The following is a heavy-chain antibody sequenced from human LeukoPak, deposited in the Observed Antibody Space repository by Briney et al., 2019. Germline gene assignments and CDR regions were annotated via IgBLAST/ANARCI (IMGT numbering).Heavy chain of an antibody. CDR1: DYTFTTYY. CDR2: INPSGGNT. D-gene: IGHD6-13*01. Sequence: GASVEVSSKPSDYTFTTYYMHWVRQPPGQGLEGRGIINPSGGNTSYAQKFQGRVTMTRDTSTSTVYMELSSLRSEDTAVYYCARDWYSSSWYDFDYWGQGTLVTVSS. CDR3: ARDWYSSSWYDFDY. J-gene: IGHJ4*02. V-gene: IGHV1-46*01.